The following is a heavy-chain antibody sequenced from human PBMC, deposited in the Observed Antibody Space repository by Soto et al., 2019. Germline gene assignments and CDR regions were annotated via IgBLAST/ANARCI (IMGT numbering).Heavy chain of an antibody. Sequence: QVQLVQSGSEVKKPGASVRVSCRTSGYTFAANYIHWVRQAPGKGLEWMGWINPKSDETKFSQKFQGRVALTKDTTSNTVHLDVANLRSEDTVVYYCARWTSRGCYDSWGQGTLITASS. CDR1: GYTFAANY. CDR3: ARWTSRGCYDS. J-gene: IGHJ4*02. CDR2: INPKSDET. V-gene: IGHV1-2*02. D-gene: IGHD3-16*01.